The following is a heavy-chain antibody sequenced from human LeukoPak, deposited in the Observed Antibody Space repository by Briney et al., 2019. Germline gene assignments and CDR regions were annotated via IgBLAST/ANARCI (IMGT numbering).Heavy chain of an antibody. V-gene: IGHV3-53*01. CDR2: IYRGGST. D-gene: IGHD5-18*01. CDR3: ARGYSSADY. CDR1: GLNVSTNN. J-gene: IGHJ4*02. Sequence: GGSLRLSCAGSGLNVSTNNMNWVRQAPGKGLEWVSVIYRGGSTLNANSVKGRFTISRDSSRNTLFLQMNSLRAEDTAVYYCARGYSSADYWGQGTLVTVSS.